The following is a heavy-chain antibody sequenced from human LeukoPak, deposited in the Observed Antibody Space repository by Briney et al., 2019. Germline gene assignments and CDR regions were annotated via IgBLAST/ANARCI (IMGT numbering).Heavy chain of an antibody. CDR2: ISYDGNIK. Sequence: PGGSLRLSCAASGFTFSNYAMHWVRQAPGKGLDCVAVISYDGNIKIHADSVKGRFTISRDDSTNTLFLQMNSLRAEDTAIYYCAKNPSLGTYFRFDSWGQGTLVTVSS. V-gene: IGHV3-30*07. CDR1: GFTFSNYA. D-gene: IGHD2/OR15-2a*01. J-gene: IGHJ5*01. CDR3: AKNPSLGTYFRFDS.